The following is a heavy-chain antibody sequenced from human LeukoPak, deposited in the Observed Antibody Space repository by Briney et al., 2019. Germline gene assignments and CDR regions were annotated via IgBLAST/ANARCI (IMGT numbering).Heavy chain of an antibody. D-gene: IGHD6-13*01. Sequence: SETLSLTCTVSGGSISSSYYWGWIRQPPGKGLEWIGSIYYSGSTYYNPSLKSRVTISVDTSKNQFSLNLKSVTAADTALYYCARQRITAADGTKGYFDYWGQGTLVTVSS. CDR1: GGSISSSYY. V-gene: IGHV4-39*01. CDR2: IYYSGST. J-gene: IGHJ4*02. CDR3: ARQRITAADGTKGYFDY.